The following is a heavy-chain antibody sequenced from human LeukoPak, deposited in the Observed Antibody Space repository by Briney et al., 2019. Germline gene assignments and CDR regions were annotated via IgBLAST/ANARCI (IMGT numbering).Heavy chain of an antibody. V-gene: IGHV1-46*01. CDR2: INPNGGTT. CDR1: GYIFTSYY. D-gene: IGHD5-24*01. J-gene: IGHJ3*02. Sequence: ASVKVSCKASGYIFTSYYMHWVRQAPGQGLEWMGIINPNGGTTSYAQNFQGRVTVTRDTSTSTVYMGLSSLRSEDTAVYYCARIRDGYNDAYDIWGQGTMVTVSS. CDR3: ARIRDGYNDAYDI.